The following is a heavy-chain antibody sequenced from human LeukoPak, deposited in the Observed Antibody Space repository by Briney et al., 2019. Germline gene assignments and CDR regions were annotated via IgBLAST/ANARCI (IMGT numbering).Heavy chain of an antibody. Sequence: GGSLRLSCAASGFTFSSYEMNWVRQAPGKGLEWVSYISSSGSTIYYADSVKGRFTISRDNTKNSVYLQMNSLTDEDTGVYYCAKAKTRGSGSYYTPYYYYYMGVWGKGTTVTISS. CDR1: GFTFSSYE. CDR2: ISSSGSTI. D-gene: IGHD3-10*01. J-gene: IGHJ6*03. V-gene: IGHV3-48*03. CDR3: AKAKTRGSGSYYTPYYYYYMGV.